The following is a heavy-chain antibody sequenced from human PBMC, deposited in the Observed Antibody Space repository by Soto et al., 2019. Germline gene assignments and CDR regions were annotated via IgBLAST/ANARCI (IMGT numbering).Heavy chain of an antibody. CDR2: ITPTLNIA. CDR1: GDPFSSYT. D-gene: IGHD1-26*01. V-gene: IGHV1-69*01. J-gene: IGHJ4*02. Sequence: QLQLVQSGAEVREPGSSVKVSCKASGDPFSSYTVIWVRQAPGQGLEWMGGITPTLNIAKYAEKFQGRVTITADESTSTVNMHLSSLRSEDTAVYFCARGYYSGSNPSAVDYWGQGTLVAVSS. CDR3: ARGYYSGSNPSAVDY.